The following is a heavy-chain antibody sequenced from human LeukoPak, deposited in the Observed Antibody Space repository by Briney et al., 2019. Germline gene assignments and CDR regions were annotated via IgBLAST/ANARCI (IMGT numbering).Heavy chain of an antibody. CDR1: GGSISSGSYY. V-gene: IGHV4-61*01. CDR3: ARASFGYYDSTVGAFDI. Sequence: SETLSLTCTVSGGSISSGSYYWSWIRQPPGKGLEWIGYIYYSGSTNYNPSLKSRVTISVDTSKNQFSLKLSSVTAADTAVYYCARASFGYYDSTVGAFDIWGQGTMVTVSS. J-gene: IGHJ3*02. CDR2: IYYSGST. D-gene: IGHD3-22*01.